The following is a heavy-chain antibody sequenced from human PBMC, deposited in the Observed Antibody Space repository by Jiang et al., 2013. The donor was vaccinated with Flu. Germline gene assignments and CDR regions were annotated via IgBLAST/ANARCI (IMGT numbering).Heavy chain of an antibody. CDR1: FSSYA. Sequence: FSSYAMSWVRQAPGKGLEWVSAISGSGGSTYYADSVKGRFTISRDNSKNTLYLQMNSLRAEDTAVYYCAKGQAVADLWGQGTLVTVSS. CDR2: ISGSGGST. V-gene: IGHV3-23*01. J-gene: IGHJ5*02. D-gene: IGHD6-19*01. CDR3: AKGQAVADL.